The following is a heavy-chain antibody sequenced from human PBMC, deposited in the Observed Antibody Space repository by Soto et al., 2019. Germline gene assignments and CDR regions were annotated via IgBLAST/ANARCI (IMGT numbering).Heavy chain of an antibody. Sequence: VQLQESGPGLVTPSQTLSLTCTVFGGSVSIGDYLWSWIRQRPGKGLEWIGYIHDSGNTYYNPSLKSRVTLPLDTSKNQFSLKVTSMTAADTAVYFCARARGGDSGDYASLFDRWGQGNLVTVSS. V-gene: IGHV4-30-4*01. CDR3: ARARGGDSGDYASLFDR. J-gene: IGHJ5*02. CDR1: GGSVSIGDYL. CDR2: IHDSGNT. D-gene: IGHD4-17*01.